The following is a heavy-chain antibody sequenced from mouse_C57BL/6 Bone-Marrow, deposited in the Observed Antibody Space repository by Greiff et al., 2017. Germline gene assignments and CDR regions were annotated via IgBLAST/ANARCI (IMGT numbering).Heavy chain of an antibody. V-gene: IGHV15-2*01. CDR1: DSEVFPIAY. J-gene: IGHJ1*03. CDR3: ARGNGNYSYWYFDV. Sequence: VKLQESGSELRSPGSSVKLSCKDFDSEVFPIAYMSWVRQKPGHGFEWIGGILPSIGRTIYGEKFEDKATLDADTLSNTAYLELNSLTSEDSAIYYCARGNGNYSYWYFDVWGTGTTVTVSS. D-gene: IGHD2-1*01. CDR2: ILPSIGRT.